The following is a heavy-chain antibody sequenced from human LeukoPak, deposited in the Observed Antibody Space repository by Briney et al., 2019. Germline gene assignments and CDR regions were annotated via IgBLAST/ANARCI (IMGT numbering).Heavy chain of an antibody. CDR2: INPNSGGT. V-gene: IGHV1-2*02. CDR1: GYTFTGYY. J-gene: IGHJ4*02. D-gene: IGHD5-12*01. Sequence: ASVKVSCKASGYTFTGYYMHWVRQAPGQGLEWMGWINPNSGGTNYAQKFQGRVTMTRDTSISTACMELSRLRSDDTAVYYCARQRQRGYSGYDNDYWGQGTLVTVSS. CDR3: ARQRQRGYSGYDNDY.